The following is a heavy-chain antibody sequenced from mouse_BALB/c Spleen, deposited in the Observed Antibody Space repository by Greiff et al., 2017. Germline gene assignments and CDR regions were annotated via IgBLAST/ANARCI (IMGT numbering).Heavy chain of an antibody. CDR3: ARGAYYRYDSWFAY. D-gene: IGHD2-14*01. J-gene: IGHJ3*01. Sequence: EVQLVESGPELVKPGASVKISCKTSGYTFTEYTMHWVKQSHGKSLEWIGGINPNNGGTSYNQKFKGKATLTVDKSSSTAYMELRSLTSEDSAVYYCARGAYYRYDSWFAYWGQGTLVTVSA. V-gene: IGHV1-18*01. CDR2: INPNNGGT. CDR1: GYTFTEYT.